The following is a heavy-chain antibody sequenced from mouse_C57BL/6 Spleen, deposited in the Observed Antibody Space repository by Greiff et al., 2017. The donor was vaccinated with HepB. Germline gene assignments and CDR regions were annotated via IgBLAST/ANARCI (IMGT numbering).Heavy chain of an antibody. D-gene: IGHD2-2*01. CDR1: GFTFSDYY. Sequence: EVMLVESEGGLVQPGSSMKLSCTASGFTFSDYYMAWVRQVPEKGLEWVANINYDGSSTYYLDSLKSRFIISRDNAKNMLYLQMSSLKSEDTATYYCARERGLRLDYWGQGTTLTVSS. V-gene: IGHV5-16*01. CDR3: ARERGLRLDY. CDR2: INYDGSST. J-gene: IGHJ2*01.